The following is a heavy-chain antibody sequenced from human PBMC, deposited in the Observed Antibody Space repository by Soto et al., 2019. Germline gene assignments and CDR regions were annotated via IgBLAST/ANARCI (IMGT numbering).Heavy chain of an antibody. V-gene: IGHV3-74*01. Sequence: PGGSLRLSCAASGFTFSSYWMHWVRQAPGRGLVWVSRINSDGSSTSYADSVKGRFTISRDNAKNTLYLQMNSLRAKDTAVYYCARDRSPYYDFWSGYYYYYYGMDVWGQGTTVTVSS. D-gene: IGHD3-3*01. CDR1: GFTFSSYW. J-gene: IGHJ6*02. CDR2: INSDGSST. CDR3: ARDRSPYYDFWSGYYYYYYGMDV.